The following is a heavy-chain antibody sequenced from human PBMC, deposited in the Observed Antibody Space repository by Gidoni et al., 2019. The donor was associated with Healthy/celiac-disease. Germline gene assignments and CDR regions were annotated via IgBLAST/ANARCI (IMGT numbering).Heavy chain of an antibody. V-gene: IGHV3-21*01. CDR1: GFTFSSYS. D-gene: IGHD6-6*01. CDR3: ARGSGLEYSSTNWFDP. J-gene: IGHJ5*02. CDR2: ISSSSSYI. Sequence: EVQLVESGGGLVKPGGSLRLSCAASGFTFSSYSMNWVRQAPGKGLEWVSSISSSSSYIYYADSVKGRFTISRDNAKNSLYLQMNSLRAEDTAVYYCARGSGLEYSSTNWFDPWGQGTLVTVSS.